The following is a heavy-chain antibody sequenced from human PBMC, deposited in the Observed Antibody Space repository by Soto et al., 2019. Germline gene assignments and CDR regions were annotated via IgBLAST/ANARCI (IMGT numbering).Heavy chain of an antibody. CDR1: GFILNNHY. J-gene: IGHJ4*02. V-gene: IGHV3-11*01. CDR2: ISSSGGAL. Sequence: PGGSLRLSCAASGFILNNHYMSWVRRAPGKGLEWVAYISSSGGALFYADSVKGRFTISRDNAKNSLYLEMNSLRAEDTAVYYCARDPDTSSKIDYWGQGPLVTVS. CDR3: ARDPDTSSKIDY. D-gene: IGHD4-4*01.